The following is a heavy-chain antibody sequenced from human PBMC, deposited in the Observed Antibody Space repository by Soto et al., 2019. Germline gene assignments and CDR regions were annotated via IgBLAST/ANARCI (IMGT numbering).Heavy chain of an antibody. CDR3: ARTAYYDFWSGYFYYYFMDV. J-gene: IGHJ6*03. V-gene: IGHV4-59*08. D-gene: IGHD3-3*01. CDR1: GGSISSDY. Sequence: SETLSLTCTVSGGSISSDYWSWIRQPPGKGLEWIGYIYYSGSTNYNPSLKSRVTISVDTSKNQFSLKLSSVTAADTAVYYCARTAYYDFWSGYFYYYFMDVWGKGTTVTVSS. CDR2: IYYSGST.